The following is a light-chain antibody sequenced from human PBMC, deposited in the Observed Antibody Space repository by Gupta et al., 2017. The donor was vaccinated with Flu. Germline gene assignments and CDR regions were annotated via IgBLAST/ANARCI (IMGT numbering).Light chain of an antibody. J-gene: IGLJ1*01. CDR2: EGS. CDR1: SSDVGSYNL. CDR3: CSYAGSSTYV. V-gene: IGLV2-23*01. Sequence: QSALTQPASVSGSPGLSITISCTGTSSDVGSYNLVSWYQQHPGKAPKLMVYEGSKRPSGVSNRFSGSKSGNTASLTISGRQAEDEADYYCCSYAGSSTYVFGTGTKVTVL.